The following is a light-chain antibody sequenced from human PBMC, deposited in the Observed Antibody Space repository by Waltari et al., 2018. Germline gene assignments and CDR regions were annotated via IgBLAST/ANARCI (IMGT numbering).Light chain of an antibody. V-gene: IGLV2-14*03. Sequence: QSALTQPASVSGSPGQTITIPCTGTTSDVGSYHSAPWYQRHPGKAPKLIIYDVYIRPSGVSSRFSGSKSGNTASLTISGLQAEDEGDYYCSSYTDDTTLDVIFGGGTKLTVL. CDR1: TSDVGSYHS. CDR2: DVY. CDR3: SSYTDDTTLDVI. J-gene: IGLJ2*01.